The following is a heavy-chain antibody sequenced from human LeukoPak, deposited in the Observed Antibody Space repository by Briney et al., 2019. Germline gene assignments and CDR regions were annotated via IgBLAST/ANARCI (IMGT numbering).Heavy chain of an antibody. D-gene: IGHD2-2*01. CDR3: ARRGFCTSTSCYVFDH. CDR2: IYYSGST. Sequence: SETLSITCTVSGGSISSYYWSWIRQSPGKGLEYIGHIYYSGSTNYSPSLKSRVTISVDTSKNQFSLNLSSVTAADTAVYYCARRGFCTSTSCYVFDHWGQGTLVTVSS. CDR1: GGSISSYY. J-gene: IGHJ4*02. V-gene: IGHV4-59*08.